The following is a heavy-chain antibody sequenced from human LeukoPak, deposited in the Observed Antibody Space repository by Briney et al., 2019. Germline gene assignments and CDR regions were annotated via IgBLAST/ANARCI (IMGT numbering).Heavy chain of an antibody. J-gene: IGHJ5*02. D-gene: IGHD6-19*01. CDR2: ISSSSSTI. CDR1: GFTFSSYS. Sequence: GGSLRPSCAASGFTFSSYSMNWVRQAPGKGLEWVSYISSSSSTIYYADSVKGRFTISRDNAKNSLYLQMNSLRAEDTAVYYCARGGRKAVAGTPNWFDPWGQGTLVTVSS. CDR3: ARGGRKAVAGTPNWFDP. V-gene: IGHV3-48*01.